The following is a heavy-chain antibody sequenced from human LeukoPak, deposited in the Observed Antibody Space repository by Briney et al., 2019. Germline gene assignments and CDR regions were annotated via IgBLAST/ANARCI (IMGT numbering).Heavy chain of an antibody. Sequence: GGSLRLSCAASGFTFSSYSMNWVRQAPGKGLEWVSSISSSSSYIYYADSVKGRFTISRDNAKNSLYLQMNSLRAEDTAVYYCARRSGSYYYFDYWGQGTLVTVSS. CDR1: GFTFSSYS. V-gene: IGHV3-21*01. CDR3: ARRSGSYYYFDY. J-gene: IGHJ4*02. CDR2: ISSSSSYI. D-gene: IGHD3-10*01.